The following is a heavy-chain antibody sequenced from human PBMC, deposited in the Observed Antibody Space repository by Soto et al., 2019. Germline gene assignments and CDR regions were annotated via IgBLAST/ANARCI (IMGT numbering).Heavy chain of an antibody. Sequence: EVQLVESGGGLVQPGGSLKLSCAASGFTFSGSAMHWVRQASGKGLEWVGRIRSKANSYATAYAASVKGRFTISRDNSKNTRYLQMNTLKSEETAGYYGTSNLGDLSFRRAFHTWAKGTMVTVSS. V-gene: IGHV3-73*01. CDR1: GFTFSGSA. J-gene: IGHJ3*02. CDR3: TSNLGDLSFRRAFHT. CDR2: IRSKANSYAT. D-gene: IGHD3-16*02.